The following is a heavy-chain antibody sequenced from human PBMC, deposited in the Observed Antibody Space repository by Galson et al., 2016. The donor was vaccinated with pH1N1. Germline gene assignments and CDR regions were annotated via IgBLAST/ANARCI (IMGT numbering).Heavy chain of an antibody. CDR3: ATAGSGARKFDY. CDR1: GGIFNNYA. CDR2: IKPLYGPA. J-gene: IGHJ4*02. Sequence: SVKVSCKASGGIFNNYAISWVRQAPGEGPEWMGGIKPLYGPAVYAQNFQGRGTITADESTNTAYMELSRLRSEDTAVYYCATAGSGARKFDYWGQGTLVTVSS. V-gene: IGHV1-69*13. D-gene: IGHD4-17*01.